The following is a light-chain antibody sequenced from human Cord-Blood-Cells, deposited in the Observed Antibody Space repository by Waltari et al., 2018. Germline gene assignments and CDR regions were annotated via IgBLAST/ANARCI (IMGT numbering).Light chain of an antibody. J-gene: IGKJ2*01. Sequence: EIVLTQSPATLSLSPGERATLSCMASQSVSSYLAWYQQKPGQAPRLLIYDASNRATGIPARFSGSGSGTDFTLTISSLEPEDFAVYYCQQRSNWPRGYTFGQGTKLEIK. V-gene: IGKV3-11*01. CDR2: DAS. CDR3: QQRSNWPRGYT. CDR1: QSVSSY.